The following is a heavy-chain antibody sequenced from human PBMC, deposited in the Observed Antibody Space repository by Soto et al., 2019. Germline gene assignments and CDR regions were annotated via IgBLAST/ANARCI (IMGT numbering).Heavy chain of an antibody. CDR1: GGSISSGGYS. CDR3: ARAREMYNWFDP. CDR2: IYHSGST. V-gene: IGHV4-30-2*01. J-gene: IGHJ5*02. Sequence: SETLSLTCAVSGGSISSGGYSWSWIRQPPGKGLEWIGYIYHSGSTYYNPSLKGRVTISVDRSKNQFSLKLSSVTAADTAVYYCARAREMYNWFDPWGQGTLVTVSS.